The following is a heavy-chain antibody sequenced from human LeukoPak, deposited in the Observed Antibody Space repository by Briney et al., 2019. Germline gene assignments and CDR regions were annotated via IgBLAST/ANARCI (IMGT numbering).Heavy chain of an antibody. J-gene: IGHJ4*02. CDR3: ARDHQGYCSGGSCTFFDY. D-gene: IGHD2-15*01. V-gene: IGHV3-74*01. CDR2: IKTDGSIT. Sequence: GGSLRLSCAASGFTFDDYAMHWVRQAPGKGPVWVSRIKTDGSITDYADFVKGRFTISRHNAKNSLYLQINNLRAEDTAVYYCARDHQGYCSGGSCTFFDYWGQGTLVTVSS. CDR1: GFTFDDYA.